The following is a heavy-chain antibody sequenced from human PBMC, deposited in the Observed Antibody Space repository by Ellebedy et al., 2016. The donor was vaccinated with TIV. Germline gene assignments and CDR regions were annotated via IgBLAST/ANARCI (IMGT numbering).Heavy chain of an antibody. CDR2: IYTGGTT. J-gene: IGHJ4*02. V-gene: IGHV3-53*05. CDR3: ANNPRPGYGFDY. Sequence: GESLKISCAASEFIVSSNYMSWVRQAPGQGLEWVSAIYTGGTTTYADSVKGRFTVSRDNSKNTLYLQMNSLRIEDTAVYYCANNPRPGYGFDYWGQGTLVTVSS. CDR1: EFIVSSNY. D-gene: IGHD3-9*01.